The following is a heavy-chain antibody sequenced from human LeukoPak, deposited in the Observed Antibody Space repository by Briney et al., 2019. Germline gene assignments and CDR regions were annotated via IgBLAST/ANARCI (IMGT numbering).Heavy chain of an antibody. CDR2: IYYSGSS. CDR1: GGSISSGDYY. CDR3: ARGGTLMAIYYFDY. D-gene: IGHD1-1*01. J-gene: IGHJ4*02. V-gene: IGHV4-30-4*01. Sequence: SETLSLTCTVSGGSISSGDYYWSWIRQPPGKGLEWIGYIYYSGSSYYNPSPKSRVTISVDTSKNQFSLKLSSVTAADTAVYYCARGGTLMAIYYFDYWGQGTLVTVSS.